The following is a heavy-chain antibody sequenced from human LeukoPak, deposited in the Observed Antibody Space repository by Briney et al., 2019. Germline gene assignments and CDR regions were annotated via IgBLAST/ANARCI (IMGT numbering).Heavy chain of an antibody. Sequence: PSETLSLTCAVYGGSFSGYYWSWIRQPPGKGLEWIGEINHSGSTNYNPSLKSRVTISVDTSKNHFSLKLSSVTAADTAVYYCAREGKITMVRGVIRYYYMDVWGKGTTVTISS. CDR3: AREGKITMVRGVIRYYYMDV. CDR1: GGSFSGYY. CDR2: INHSGST. V-gene: IGHV4-34*01. D-gene: IGHD3-10*01. J-gene: IGHJ6*03.